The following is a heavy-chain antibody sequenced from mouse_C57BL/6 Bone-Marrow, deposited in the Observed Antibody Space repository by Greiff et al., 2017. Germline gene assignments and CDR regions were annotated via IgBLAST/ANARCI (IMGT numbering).Heavy chain of an antibody. CDR3: ANSFDYYGSFFDD. Sequence: EVQLQQSGPVLVKPGASVKMSCKASGYTFTDYYMNWVKQSHGKSLEWIGVINPYNGGTSYNQKFKGKATLTVDKSSSTAYMELSSLTSEDSAVYYCANSFDYYGSFFDDWGQGTTLTVSS. J-gene: IGHJ2*01. CDR1: GYTFTDYY. CDR2: INPYNGGT. V-gene: IGHV1-19*01. D-gene: IGHD1-1*01.